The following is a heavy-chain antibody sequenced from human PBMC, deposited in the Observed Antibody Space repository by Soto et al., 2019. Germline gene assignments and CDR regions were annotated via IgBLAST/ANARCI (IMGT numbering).Heavy chain of an antibody. D-gene: IGHD6-19*01. Sequence: ASVKVSCKVSGYTLTELSMHWVRQAPGKGLEWMGGFDPEDGETIYAQKFQGRVTMTEDTSTDTAYMELSSLRSEDTAVYYCATDLLEFGGGWYEYFQHWGQGTLVTVSS. CDR3: ATDLLEFGGGWYEYFQH. CDR1: GYTLTELS. J-gene: IGHJ1*01. CDR2: FDPEDGET. V-gene: IGHV1-24*01.